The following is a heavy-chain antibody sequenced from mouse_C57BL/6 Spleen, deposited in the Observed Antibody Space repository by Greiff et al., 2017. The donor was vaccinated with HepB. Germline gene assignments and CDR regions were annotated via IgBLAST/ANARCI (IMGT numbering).Heavy chain of an antibody. CDR2: IDPETGGT. J-gene: IGHJ4*01. CDR1: GYTFTDYE. V-gene: IGHV1-15*01. Sequence: VQLQQSGAELVRPGASVTLSCKASGYTFTDYEMHWVKQTPVHGLEWIGAIDPETGGTAYNQKFKGKAILTADKSSSTAYMELRSLTSEDSAVYYCTSLWLLRNYAMDYWGQGTSVTVSS. CDR3: TSLWLLRNYAMDY. D-gene: IGHD2-3*01.